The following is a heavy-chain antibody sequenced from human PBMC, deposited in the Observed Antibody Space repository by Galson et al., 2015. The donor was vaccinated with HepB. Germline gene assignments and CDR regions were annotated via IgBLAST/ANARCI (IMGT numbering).Heavy chain of an antibody. J-gene: IGHJ5*02. V-gene: IGHV1-24*01. Sequence: SVKVSCKVSGYTLTELSMHWVRQAPGKGLEWMGGFDPEDGETIYAQKFQGRVTMTEDTSTDTAYMELSSLRSEDTAVYYCATWTISQQWLATRGNWFDPWGQGTLVTVSS. CDR3: ATWTISQQWLATRGNWFDP. D-gene: IGHD6-19*01. CDR2: FDPEDGET. CDR1: GYTLTELS.